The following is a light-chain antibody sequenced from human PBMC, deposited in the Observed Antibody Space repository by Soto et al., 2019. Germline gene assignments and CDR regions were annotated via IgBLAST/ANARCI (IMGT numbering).Light chain of an antibody. V-gene: IGKV3-15*01. CDR3: QHCNNWPYT. J-gene: IGKJ2*01. CDR2: GAS. CDR1: QSVSSN. Sequence: EILMTQSPATLSVSPGERATLSCRASQSVSSNLAWYQQKPGQAPRLLIYGASNRATGIPARFSGSGSGTEFTLTISSLQSEDFAVYYCQHCNNWPYTFGQGTKLEIK.